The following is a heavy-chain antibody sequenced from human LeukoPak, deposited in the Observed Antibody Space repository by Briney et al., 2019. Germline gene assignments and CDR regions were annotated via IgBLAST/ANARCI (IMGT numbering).Heavy chain of an antibody. V-gene: IGHV4-34*01. CDR3: AGNDFYYFDY. CDR1: GGSFSGYY. J-gene: IGHJ4*02. Sequence: SETLSLTCAVYGGSFSGYYWGWIRQPPGKGLEWIGAIYYSGATYYNPSLKSRVTISVDTSKNEVSLKLSSVTVADTAVYYCAGNDFYYFDYWGQGTLVTVSS. D-gene: IGHD1-1*01. CDR2: IYYSGAT.